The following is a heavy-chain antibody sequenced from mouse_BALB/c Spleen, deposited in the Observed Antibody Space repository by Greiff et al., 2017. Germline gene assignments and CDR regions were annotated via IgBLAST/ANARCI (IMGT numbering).Heavy chain of an antibody. D-gene: IGHD1-1*01. Sequence: EVKLMESGGGLVQPKGSLKLSCAASGFTFNTYAMNWVRQAPGKGLEWVARIRSKSNNYATYYADSVKDRFTISRDDSQSMLYLQMNNLKTEDTAMYYCVRLDHYGSSYPSNWGQGTLVTVSA. V-gene: IGHV10-1*02. CDR1: GFTFNTYA. J-gene: IGHJ3*01. CDR3: VRLDHYGSSYPSN. CDR2: IRSKSNNYAT.